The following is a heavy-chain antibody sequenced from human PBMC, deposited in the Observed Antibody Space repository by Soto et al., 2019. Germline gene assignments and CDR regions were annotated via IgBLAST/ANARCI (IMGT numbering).Heavy chain of an antibody. Sequence: QVQLVQSGAEVRKPGSSVKVSCKASGGTFSSFHITWVRQAPGQGLEWVGRFIPILGIANYAQRFQGRVTITADKSTNTAYMELNSLRSDDTAMYYCARGRSSLGDDWGQGTLITVSS. CDR2: FIPILGIA. D-gene: IGHD2-15*01. J-gene: IGHJ4*02. CDR3: ARGRSSLGDD. V-gene: IGHV1-69*02. CDR1: GGTFSSFH.